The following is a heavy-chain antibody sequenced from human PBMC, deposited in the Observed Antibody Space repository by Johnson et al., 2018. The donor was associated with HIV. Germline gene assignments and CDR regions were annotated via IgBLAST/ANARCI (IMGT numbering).Heavy chain of an antibody. D-gene: IGHD6-19*01. CDR2: IRYDGSNK. Sequence: QMLLVESGGGVVQPGGSLRLSCAASGFTFSSYGMHWVRQAPGKGLEWVAFIRYDGSNKYYADSVRGRFTISRDNSKNTLYLQMNSLRAEDTAVYYCAKGLIPVAGTTAFDIWGQGTMVTVSS. V-gene: IGHV3-30*02. CDR1: GFTFSSYG. J-gene: IGHJ3*02. CDR3: AKGLIPVAGTTAFDI.